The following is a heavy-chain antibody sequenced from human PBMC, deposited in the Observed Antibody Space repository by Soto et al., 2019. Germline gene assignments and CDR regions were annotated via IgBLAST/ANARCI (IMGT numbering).Heavy chain of an antibody. Sequence: QVHLVESGGGVVQPGGSLRLSCAASGFTFSSYGMHWVRQAPGKGLEWVAIISHDGNTKYYVDSVKGRFTVSRDDSKNPLHLQMNSLRPDDTAVYYCAKDSPKGQWLLRPFDLWGQGTLVTVSS. CDR3: AKDSPKGQWLLRPFDL. CDR1: GFTFSSYG. V-gene: IGHV3-30*18. J-gene: IGHJ4*02. CDR2: ISHDGNTK. D-gene: IGHD6-19*01.